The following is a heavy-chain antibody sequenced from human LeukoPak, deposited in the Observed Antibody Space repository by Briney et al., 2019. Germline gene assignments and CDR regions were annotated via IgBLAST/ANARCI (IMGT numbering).Heavy chain of an antibody. V-gene: IGHV4-61*02. Sequence: SETLSLTCTVSGGSISSGFYYWNWIRQPAGKGLEWIGRIYTSGSTNYNPSLKSRVTMSVDTSKNQFSLKLSSVTAADTAVYYCARAPKKANCSSTSCYIQGDAFDIWGQGTMVTVSS. J-gene: IGHJ3*02. CDR3: ARAPKKANCSSTSCYIQGDAFDI. D-gene: IGHD2-2*02. CDR1: GGSISSGFYY. CDR2: IYTSGST.